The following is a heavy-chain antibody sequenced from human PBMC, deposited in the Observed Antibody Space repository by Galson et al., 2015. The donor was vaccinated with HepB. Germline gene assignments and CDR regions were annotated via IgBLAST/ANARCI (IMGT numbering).Heavy chain of an antibody. Sequence: SETLSLTCTVSGGSISSYYWSWIRQPPGKGLEWIGYIYYSGSTNYNPSLKSRVTISVDTSKNQFSLKLSSVTAADTAVYYCARDAEMAHDAFDIWGQGTMVTVSS. CDR2: IYYSGST. V-gene: IGHV4-59*01. J-gene: IGHJ3*02. CDR1: GGSISSYY. D-gene: IGHD5-24*01. CDR3: ARDAEMAHDAFDI.